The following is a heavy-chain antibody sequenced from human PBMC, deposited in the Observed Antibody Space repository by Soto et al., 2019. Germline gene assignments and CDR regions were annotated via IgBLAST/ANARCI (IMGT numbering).Heavy chain of an antibody. Sequence: PSETLSLTCTVSGGSVSSDYWGWIRQPPGKGLEWIGYIYDSGSTYYNPSLKSRVTISVDTSKNQFSLKLRSVTAADTAVYYCARENWGNSNWFDPWGQGTLVTVSS. CDR1: GGSVSSDY. D-gene: IGHD3-16*01. CDR3: ARENWGNSNWFDP. CDR2: IYDSGST. J-gene: IGHJ5*02. V-gene: IGHV4-59*02.